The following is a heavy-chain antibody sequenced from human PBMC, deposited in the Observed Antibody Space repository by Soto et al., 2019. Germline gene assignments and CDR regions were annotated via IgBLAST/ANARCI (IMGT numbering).Heavy chain of an antibody. CDR1: GASISSDNR. D-gene: IGHD2-15*01. V-gene: IGHV4-4*02. CDR2: ISQSGTT. Sequence: PSETLSLTRAVSGASISSDNRWTWVRQPPGEGLEWIGEISQSGTTKYNPSLASRVTISVDKSKNQFSLRLTSMTAADTAVYYCAKKVPAALRLYYFFGLDVWGQGTTVTVSS. J-gene: IGHJ6*02. CDR3: AKKVPAALRLYYFFGLDV.